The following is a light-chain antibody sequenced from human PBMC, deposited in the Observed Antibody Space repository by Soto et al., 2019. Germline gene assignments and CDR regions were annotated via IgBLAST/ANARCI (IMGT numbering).Light chain of an antibody. CDR1: QNIYSN. V-gene: IGKV3-15*01. CDR3: LQYHNLWA. J-gene: IGKJ1*01. Sequence: ILMTQSPASLSVSPGERATLSCRASQNIYSNIAWYQQRPGQAPRLLIYRASTRATGVPARFSGSGSGTEFTLTISSLQSEDFAVYSCLQYHNLWAFGQVTKVEIK. CDR2: RAS.